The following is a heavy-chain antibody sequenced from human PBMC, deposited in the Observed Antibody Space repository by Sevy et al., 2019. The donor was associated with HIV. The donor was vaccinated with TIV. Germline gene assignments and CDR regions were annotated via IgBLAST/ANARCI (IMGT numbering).Heavy chain of an antibody. D-gene: IGHD5-12*01. Sequence: SETLSLTCSISGGTIVSSGHYWGWIRQTTGKGLEWIGSIYYNGHTFYTPSLKSPLTISIDTSKNQFSLTLNSVTVADTAVYFCAREAGGYDYDYGMDVWGQGTTVTVSS. J-gene: IGHJ6*02. CDR3: AREAGGYDYDYGMDV. V-gene: IGHV4-39*02. CDR1: GGTIVSSGHY. CDR2: IYYNGHT.